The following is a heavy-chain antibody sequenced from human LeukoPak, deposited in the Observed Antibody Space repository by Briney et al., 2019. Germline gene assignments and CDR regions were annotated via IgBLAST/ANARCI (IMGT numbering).Heavy chain of an antibody. J-gene: IGHJ2*01. CDR2: ISYDGSNK. CDR3: AKSSLRGHSLWYFDL. D-gene: IGHD3-10*01. V-gene: IGHV3-30*18. CDR1: GFSFSSYG. Sequence: GGSLRLSCSASGFSFSSYGMHWVRQAPGKGLEWVAVISYDGSNKYDADSVKGRFTISRDNSKNTLYLQMNKLRVEDTAVYYCAKSSLRGHSLWYFDLWGRGTPVTVSS.